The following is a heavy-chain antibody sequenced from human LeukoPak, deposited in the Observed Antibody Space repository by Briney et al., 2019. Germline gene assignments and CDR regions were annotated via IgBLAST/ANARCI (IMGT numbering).Heavy chain of an antibody. D-gene: IGHD3-3*01. CDR3: AKDANPEWPNWFDP. J-gene: IGHJ5*02. Sequence: PGGSLRLSCAASGFTFSTSAMSWVRQAPGKGLEWVSSISGSGGSTYYADSVKGRFTISRDNSKNTLFLEMNSLRAEDTAVYYCAKDANPEWPNWFDPWGQGTLVTVSS. CDR1: GFTFSTSA. CDR2: ISGSGGST. V-gene: IGHV3-23*01.